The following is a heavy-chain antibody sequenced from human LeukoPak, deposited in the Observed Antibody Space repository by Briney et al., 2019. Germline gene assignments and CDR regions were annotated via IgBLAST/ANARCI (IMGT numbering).Heavy chain of an antibody. V-gene: IGHV3-23*01. CDR1: GFTFSSYD. Sequence: GGSLRLSCAASGFTFSSYDMSWVRQAPGKGLEWVSAISGSGGSTYYADSVKGRFTISRDNSKNTLYLQMNSLRAEDTAVYYRAANIVVVPAAHYYYYGMDVWGKGTTVTVSS. J-gene: IGHJ6*01. CDR2: ISGSGGST. CDR3: AANIVVVPAAHYYYYGMDV. D-gene: IGHD2-2*01.